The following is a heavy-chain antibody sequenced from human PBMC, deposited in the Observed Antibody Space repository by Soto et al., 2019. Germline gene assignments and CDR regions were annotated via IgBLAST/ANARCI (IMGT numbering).Heavy chain of an antibody. Sequence: GASVKVSCKASGYSFTDYSIQWMRQAPGQRPEWVGWINIGTGVTQISQRFQGRVNLSRDTSANTAYMELSSLRSEDAAVYYCARCHYQLFRIDLWGQGTLVTVSS. D-gene: IGHD2-2*01. CDR3: ARCHYQLFRIDL. V-gene: IGHV1-3*04. CDR2: INIGTGVT. J-gene: IGHJ4*01. CDR1: GYSFTDYS.